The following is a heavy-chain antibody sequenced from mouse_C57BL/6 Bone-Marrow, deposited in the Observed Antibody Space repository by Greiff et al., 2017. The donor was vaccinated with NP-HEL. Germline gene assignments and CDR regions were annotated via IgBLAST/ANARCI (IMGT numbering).Heavy chain of an antibody. CDR1: GYTFTSYW. V-gene: IGHV1-52*01. Sequence: VQLQQSGAELVRPGSSVKLSCKASGYTFTSYWMHWVKQRPIQGLEWIGNIDPSDSETHYNQKFKDKATLTVDKSSSTAYMQLSSLTSEDSAVYYCARVPDAWYFDVWGTGTTVTVSS. CDR3: ARVPDAWYFDV. CDR2: IDPSDSET. J-gene: IGHJ1*03.